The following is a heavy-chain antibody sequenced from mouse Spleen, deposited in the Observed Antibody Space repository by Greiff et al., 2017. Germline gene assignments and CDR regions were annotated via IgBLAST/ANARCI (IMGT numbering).Heavy chain of an antibody. Sequence: VQLQQSGPGLVQPSQSLSITCTVSGFSLTSYGVHWVRQSPGKGLEWLGVIWRGGSTDYNAAFISRLSISKDNSKSQVFFKMNSLQADDTAIYYCARKGRLLWFAYWGQGTLVTVSA. V-gene: IGHV2-2*01. CDR1: GFSLTSYG. D-gene: IGHD2-3*01. CDR3: ARKGRLLWFAY. J-gene: IGHJ3*01. CDR2: IWRGGST.